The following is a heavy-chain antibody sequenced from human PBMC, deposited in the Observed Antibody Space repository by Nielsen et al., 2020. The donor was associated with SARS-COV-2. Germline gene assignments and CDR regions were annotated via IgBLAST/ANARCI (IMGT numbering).Heavy chain of an antibody. V-gene: IGHV3-21*01. CDR3: AKMSPPGIAVGTAEYFQH. CDR2: IISGSDYI. D-gene: IGHD6-19*01. CDR1: GFPFSSYT. J-gene: IGHJ1*01. Sequence: GESLKISCAASGFPFSSYTMNWVRQAPGKGLEWVSSIISGSDYIYYADSVKGRFTISRDNAKNSLFLQMNSLRAEDTAIYYCAKMSPPGIAVGTAEYFQHWGQGTLVTVSS.